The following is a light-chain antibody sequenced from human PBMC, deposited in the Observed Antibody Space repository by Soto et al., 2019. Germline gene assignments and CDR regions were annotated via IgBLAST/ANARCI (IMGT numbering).Light chain of an antibody. CDR2: EVT. CDR3: FSYAGDSVYV. CDR1: NSDVGSYNL. J-gene: IGLJ1*01. Sequence: QSAVTQPACVSGSPRQSITISCTGTNSDVGSYNLVSWFQQHPGKAPKLVIYEVTKRPSGVSDRFSGSKSGNTASLTISGLQAEDEADYYCFSYAGDSVYVFGTGTKVTVL. V-gene: IGLV2-23*02.